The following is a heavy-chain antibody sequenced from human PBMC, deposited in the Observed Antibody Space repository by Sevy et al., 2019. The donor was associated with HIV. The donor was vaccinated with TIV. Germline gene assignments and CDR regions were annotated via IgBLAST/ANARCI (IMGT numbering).Heavy chain of an antibody. J-gene: IGHJ3*02. CDR2: IRFDGTTK. CDR3: AKGLGMVQGALLSDDT. V-gene: IGHV3-30*02. CDR1: GFTFSRYG. D-gene: IGHD3-10*01. Sequence: GGSLRLSCAASGFTFSRYGMHWVRQAPGRGLEWVSFIRFDGTTKYYGDSVKRGFTISKDNSKNTLYLQMNSLRVEDTAVYYCAKGLGMVQGALLSDDTWGQGTMVTVSS.